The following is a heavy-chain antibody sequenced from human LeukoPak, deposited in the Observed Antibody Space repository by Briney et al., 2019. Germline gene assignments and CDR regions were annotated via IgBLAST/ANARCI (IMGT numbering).Heavy chain of an antibody. CDR1: RFTFSSYW. CDR3: VRDRGEYYFDS. Sequence: GGSLRLSCAASRFTFSSYWMHWVRQAPGKGLVWVSRINSDGSSTNYADSVKGRFTISRDNAKSTLYLQLNSLRAEDTAVYYCVRDRGEYYFDSWGQGTLVTVSS. D-gene: IGHD3-10*01. V-gene: IGHV3-74*01. CDR2: INSDGSST. J-gene: IGHJ4*02.